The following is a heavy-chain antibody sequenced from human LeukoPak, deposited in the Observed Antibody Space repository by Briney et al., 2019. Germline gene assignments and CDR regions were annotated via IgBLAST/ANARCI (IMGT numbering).Heavy chain of an antibody. J-gene: IGHJ4*02. CDR1: GGSISSSSYY. D-gene: IGHD2-15*01. CDR2: IYYSGST. V-gene: IGHV4-39*07. CDR3: ARDCSGGSCTGGFDY. Sequence: SETLSLTCTVSGGSISSSSYYWGWIRQPPGKGLEWIGSIYYSGSTYYNPSLKSRVTISVDTSKNQFSLKLSSVTAADTAVYSCARDCSGGSCTGGFDYWGQGTLVTVSS.